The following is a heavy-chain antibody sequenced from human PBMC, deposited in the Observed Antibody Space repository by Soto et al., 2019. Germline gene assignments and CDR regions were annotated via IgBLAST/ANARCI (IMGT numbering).Heavy chain of an antibody. D-gene: IGHD3-9*01. CDR3: ARGFDYSIPFDY. CDR1: GYTFTGYY. V-gene: IGHV1-2*02. CDR2: INPNSGGT. Sequence: ASVKVSCKASGYTFTGYYMRWVRQAPGQGLEWMGWINPNSGGTNYAQKFQGRVTMTRDTSISTAYMELSRLRSDDTAVYYCARGFDYSIPFDYWGQGTLVTVSS. J-gene: IGHJ4*02.